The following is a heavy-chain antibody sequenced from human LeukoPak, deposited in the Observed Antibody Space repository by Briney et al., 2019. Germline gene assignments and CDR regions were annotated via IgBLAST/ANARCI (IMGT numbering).Heavy chain of an antibody. CDR1: TSR. CDR3: ARDLWNFYDDSGYNRDFDS. Sequence: ASVKVSCKATSRISWVRQTPGQGLEWMGWIGTYGGDTYYAQKFQGRITVTTDTSTSTVYMELRNLRSDDTAVYYCARDLWNFYDDSGYNRDFDSWGQGTLVTVSS. CDR2: IGTYGGDT. D-gene: IGHD3-22*01. J-gene: IGHJ5*01. V-gene: IGHV1-18*01.